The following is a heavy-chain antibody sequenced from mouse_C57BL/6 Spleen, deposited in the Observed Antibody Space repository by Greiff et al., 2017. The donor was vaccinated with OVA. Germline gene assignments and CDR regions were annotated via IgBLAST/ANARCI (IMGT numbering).Heavy chain of an antibody. Sequence: QVQLQQPGAELVRPGTSVKLSCKASGYTFTSYWMHWVKQRPGQGLEWIGVIDPSDSYTNYNQKFKGKATLTVDTSSSTAYMQLSSLTSEDSAVYYCARKAGPLFDYWGQGTTLTVSS. CDR2: IDPSDSYT. D-gene: IGHD3-3*01. J-gene: IGHJ2*01. CDR1: GYTFTSYW. CDR3: ARKAGPLFDY. V-gene: IGHV1-59*01.